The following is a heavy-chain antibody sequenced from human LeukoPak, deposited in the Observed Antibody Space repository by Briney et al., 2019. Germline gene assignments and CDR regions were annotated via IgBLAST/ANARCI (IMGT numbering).Heavy chain of an antibody. Sequence: SQTLSLTCAISGDSVSSVRAAWSWIRQSPSRGLQWLGRTYYRSKWYSEYAVSVKSRISINPDTSKNQFSLQLNSVNPEDTAVYYCARQSADHDAFDIWGQGTMVTVSS. J-gene: IGHJ3*02. CDR3: ARQSADHDAFDI. CDR1: GDSVSSVRAA. V-gene: IGHV6-1*01. D-gene: IGHD1-14*01. CDR2: TYYRSKWYS.